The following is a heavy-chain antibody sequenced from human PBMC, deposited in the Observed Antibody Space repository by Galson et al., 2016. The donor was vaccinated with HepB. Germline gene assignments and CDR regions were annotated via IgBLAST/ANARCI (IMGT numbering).Heavy chain of an antibody. J-gene: IGHJ4*02. Sequence: SLRLSCAASGFSFSSSAMHWARQAPGKGLEWVAVISYHGSNKYYVDSVKGRFTISRDNSKNTLYLQMNSLRVEDTATYYCARDGYYYGSGSYGAATYWGQGTPVTVSS. V-gene: IGHV3-30*04. CDR2: ISYHGSNK. CDR3: ARDGYYYGSGSYGAATY. D-gene: IGHD3-10*01. CDR1: GFSFSSSA.